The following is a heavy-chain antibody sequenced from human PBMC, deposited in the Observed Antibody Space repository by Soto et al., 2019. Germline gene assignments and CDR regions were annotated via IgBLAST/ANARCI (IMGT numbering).Heavy chain of an antibody. J-gene: IGHJ4*02. D-gene: IGHD3-16*01. CDR2: SKNKADSYIP. Sequence: EVQLVESGGGLVQPGGSLRLSCAASGFTFSNYYMDWVRQAPGKGLEWVGRSKNKADSYIPEYAASVKGRFSISRDASKNSLYLQMNSLKTEDTAVYYCTVWGLGNDFGAAWCQGILVTVSS. V-gene: IGHV3-72*01. CDR3: TVWGLGNDFGAA. CDR1: GFTFSNYY.